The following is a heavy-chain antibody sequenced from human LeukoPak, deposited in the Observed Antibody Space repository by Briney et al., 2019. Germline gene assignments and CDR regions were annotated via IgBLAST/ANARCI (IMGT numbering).Heavy chain of an antibody. Sequence: SETLSLTCTVSGASITSYYWSWIRQPPGKGLEYIGYIYYSGSTNYNPSLKSRVTISIDTSKNQLSLKLSSVTAADTAVYYCARGSGRMDIVVVPAATNWFDPWGQGTLVTVSS. D-gene: IGHD2-2*03. V-gene: IGHV4-59*01. CDR1: GASITSYY. CDR2: IYYSGST. J-gene: IGHJ5*02. CDR3: ARGSGRMDIVVVPAATNWFDP.